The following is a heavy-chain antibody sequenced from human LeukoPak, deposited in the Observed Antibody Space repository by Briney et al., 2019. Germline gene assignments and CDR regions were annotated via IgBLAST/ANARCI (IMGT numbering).Heavy chain of an antibody. CDR2: INTNTGNP. Sequence: GASVKVSCKASGYTFTSYAMNWVRQAPGQGLEWMGWINTNTGNPTYAQGFTGRFVFSLDTSVSTAYLQISSLKAEDTAVYYCARDLGGYLEWFSNNWFDPWGQGTLVTVSS. V-gene: IGHV7-4-1*02. D-gene: IGHD3-3*01. CDR3: ARDLGGYLEWFSNNWFDP. J-gene: IGHJ5*02. CDR1: GYTFTSYA.